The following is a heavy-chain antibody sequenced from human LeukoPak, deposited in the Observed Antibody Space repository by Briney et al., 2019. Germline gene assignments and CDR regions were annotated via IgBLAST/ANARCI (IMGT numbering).Heavy chain of an antibody. J-gene: IGHJ4*02. V-gene: IGHV3-23*01. D-gene: IGHD3-10*01. CDR2: ISGSGGST. CDR1: GFTFSSYA. Sequence: GGSLRLSCAASGFTFSSYAMSWVRQAPGQGLEWVSAISGSGGSTYYADSVKGRFTISRDNSKNTLYLQMNSLRADDTAVYYCAKGAALLWFGELLWDQGTLVTVSS. CDR3: AKGAALLWFGELL.